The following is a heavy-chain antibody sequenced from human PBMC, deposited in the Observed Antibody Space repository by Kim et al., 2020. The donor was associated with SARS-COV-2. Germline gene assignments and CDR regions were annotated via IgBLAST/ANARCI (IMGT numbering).Heavy chain of an antibody. CDR3: ARAWGAYRDGYNGAGFDAFDI. J-gene: IGHJ3*02. D-gene: IGHD3-16*01. Sequence: GGSLRLSCAASGFTFSSYAMHWVRQAPGKGLEWVAVISYDGSNKYYADSVKGRFTISRDNSKNTLYLQMNSLRAEDTAVYYCARAWGAYRDGYNGAGFDAFDIWGQGTMVTVSS. V-gene: IGHV3-30-3*01. CDR2: ISYDGSNK. CDR1: GFTFSSYA.